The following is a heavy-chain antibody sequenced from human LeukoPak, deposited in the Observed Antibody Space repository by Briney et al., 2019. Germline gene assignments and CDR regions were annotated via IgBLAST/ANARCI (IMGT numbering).Heavy chain of an antibody. J-gene: IGHJ4*02. D-gene: IGHD5-18*01. CDR1: GYTFTGYY. Sequence: ASVKVSCKASGYTFTGYYIHRVRQAPGQGLEWMGWLNPDSGGTNYTQKFQGRVTITRDTSSSTAYMELSRLRSDDTAVYDCAILLETAMVWTPTECWGQGTLVTVSS. CDR2: LNPDSGGT. V-gene: IGHV1-2*02. CDR3: AILLETAMVWTPTEC.